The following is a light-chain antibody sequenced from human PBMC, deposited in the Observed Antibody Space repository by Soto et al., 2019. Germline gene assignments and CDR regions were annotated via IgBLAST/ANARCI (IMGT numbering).Light chain of an antibody. J-gene: IGLJ1*01. CDR1: SSDVGAYNF. CDR2: EFS. CDR3: RPYEGRNNSG. V-gene: IGLV2-8*01. Sequence: SVLTQPPSASGSPGQTVTISCTGTSSDVGAYNFVSLYQQHPGKAPKLMIHEFSKRPSAVPDRFSASRYGDTASLTVSGLKSEEEAEYQCRPYEGRNNSGXGTESTLTVL.